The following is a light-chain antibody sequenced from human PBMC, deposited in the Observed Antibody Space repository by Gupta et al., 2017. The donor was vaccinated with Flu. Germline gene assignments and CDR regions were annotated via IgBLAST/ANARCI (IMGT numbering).Light chain of an antibody. J-gene: IGKJ4*01. CDR1: QSVSSRY. V-gene: IGKV3D-20*01. Sequence: IVLTQSPPTLSLSPGERATLACEDRQSVSSRYLDWYQQKPCLAPRLLIDDASSMADGIPDRFSGSGFEKDFTLTSSRLEPEDFAVYYCEQDGSSLTFSGGTKVEIK. CDR2: DAS. CDR3: EQDGSSLT.